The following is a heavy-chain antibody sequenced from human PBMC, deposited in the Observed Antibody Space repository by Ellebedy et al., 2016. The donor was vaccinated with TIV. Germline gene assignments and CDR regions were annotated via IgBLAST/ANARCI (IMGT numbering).Heavy chain of an antibody. Sequence: ASVKVSXXVSGYTFTDFYMHWVRQAPGKGLEWMGLVDPEDGETTYAEKFQGRITVTVDTSIDTVYLQLSSLRSEDTALYYCARPAGGDEDSDAYFDTWGQGTLVAVSS. CDR1: GYTFTDFY. V-gene: IGHV1-69-2*01. D-gene: IGHD2-21*01. CDR2: VDPEDGET. CDR3: ARPAGGDEDSDAYFDT. J-gene: IGHJ4*02.